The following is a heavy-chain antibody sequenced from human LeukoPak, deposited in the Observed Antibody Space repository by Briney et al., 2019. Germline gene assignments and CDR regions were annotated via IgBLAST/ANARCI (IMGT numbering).Heavy chain of an antibody. D-gene: IGHD3-10*01. CDR1: GYALTELS. CDR3: ASHYGSGSYYFPY. CDR2: FDPEDGET. Sequence: EASVKVSCKVCGYALTELSMRWVRQAPGKGLEWMGGFDPEDGETIYAQKFQGRVTMTEDTSTDTAYMELSSLRSEDTAVYYCASHYGSGSYYFPYWGQGTLVTVSS. V-gene: IGHV1-24*01. J-gene: IGHJ4*02.